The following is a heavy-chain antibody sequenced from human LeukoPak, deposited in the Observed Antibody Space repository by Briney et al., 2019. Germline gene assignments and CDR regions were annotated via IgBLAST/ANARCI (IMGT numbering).Heavy chain of an antibody. D-gene: IGHD5-18*01. CDR1: QFTFSNYA. CDR3: AGRPTGYSSGYVY. Sequence: GGSLRLSCAASQFTFSNYAMSWVRQAPGKGLDWVSVISGSAHKIRYADSVKGRFTISRDNSENTVYLQMNNLRAEDTALYYCAGRPTGYSSGYVYWGQGALVAVSS. V-gene: IGHV3-23*01. J-gene: IGHJ4*02. CDR2: ISGSAHKI.